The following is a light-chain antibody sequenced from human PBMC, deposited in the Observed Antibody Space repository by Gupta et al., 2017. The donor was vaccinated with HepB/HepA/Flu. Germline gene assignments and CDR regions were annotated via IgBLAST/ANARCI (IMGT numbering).Light chain of an antibody. V-gene: IGKV3D-20*01. Sequence: LSPGETATLSCGASQTVTSNSLVWYQQKTGLAPRLLIHDASTRATGIPDRFSGSGSGTDFTLTISRLEPEAFVVYYCQQYGTSPCTFGQGTKLEIK. CDR1: QTVTSNS. J-gene: IGKJ2*01. CDR3: QQYGTSPCT. CDR2: DAS.